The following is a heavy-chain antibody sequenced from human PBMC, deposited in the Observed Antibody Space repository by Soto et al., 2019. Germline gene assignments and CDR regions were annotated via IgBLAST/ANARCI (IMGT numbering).Heavy chain of an antibody. CDR2: IYYTGST. V-gene: IGHV4-39*01. D-gene: IGHD2-2*01. CDR1: VGSISTSNYF. J-gene: IGHJ6*03. Sequence: SETLSLTCTVSVGSISTSNYFWGWIRQPPGKGLEWIGSIYYTGSTYYNPSLKSRVTISLDTSKSQFSLNPSSVTAADTAVYYCASILVPANYQYYYMDVWGKGTTVTVSS. CDR3: ASILVPANYQYYYMDV.